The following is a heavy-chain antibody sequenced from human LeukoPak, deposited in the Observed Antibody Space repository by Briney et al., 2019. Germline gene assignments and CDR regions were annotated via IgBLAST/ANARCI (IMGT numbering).Heavy chain of an antibody. V-gene: IGHV3-74*03. D-gene: IGHD2-15*01. Sequence: SGGSLRLSCAASGFTLSSYWMHWVRQAPGKGLVWVSRINNDGSSTTYADSVKGRFTISRDNAKNTLYLQMNSLRAEDTAVYYCARLRCSGGSCYFIDYWGQGTLVTVSS. CDR3: ARLRCSGGSCYFIDY. CDR1: GFTLSSYW. J-gene: IGHJ4*02. CDR2: INNDGSST.